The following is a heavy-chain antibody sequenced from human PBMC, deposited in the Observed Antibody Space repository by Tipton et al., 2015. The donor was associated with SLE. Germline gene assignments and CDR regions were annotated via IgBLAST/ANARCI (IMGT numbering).Heavy chain of an antibody. CDR3: ARGAKQQLVYFDY. D-gene: IGHD6-13*01. V-gene: IGHV3-23*03. CDR1: GFTFSSYA. J-gene: IGHJ4*02. CDR2: IYSGGSST. Sequence: SLRLSCAASGFTFSSYAMSWVRQAPGKGLEWVSVIYSGGSSTYYADSVKGRFTISRDNSKNTRYLQLNSLRAEDTAVYYCARGAKQQLVYFDYWGQGTLVTVSS.